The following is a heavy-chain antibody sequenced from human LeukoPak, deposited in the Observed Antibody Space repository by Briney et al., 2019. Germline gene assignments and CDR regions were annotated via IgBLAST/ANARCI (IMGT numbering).Heavy chain of an antibody. J-gene: IGHJ5*02. Sequence: GASVKVSCKASGYTFTGYYMHWVRQAPGQGLEWMGWINPNSGGTNYAQKFQGRVTMTRDMSTSTVYMELSSLRSEDTAVYYCARDPLYDSSGYYYGLDPWGQGTLVTVSS. CDR3: ARDPLYDSSGYYYGLDP. D-gene: IGHD3-22*01. V-gene: IGHV1-2*02. CDR1: GYTFTGYY. CDR2: INPNSGGT.